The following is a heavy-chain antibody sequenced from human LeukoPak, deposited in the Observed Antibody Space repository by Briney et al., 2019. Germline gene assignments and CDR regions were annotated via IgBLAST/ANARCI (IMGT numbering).Heavy chain of an antibody. CDR2: IIPIFGTP. J-gene: IGHJ6*03. V-gene: IGHV1-69*06. CDR3: AKQGALRQDYYMDV. Sequence: SVKVSCKASGASFSSYAISWVRQAHGQGLEWMGRIIPIFGTPNYAQRFQGRVTITADIVSSTAYMEVNNLTSEDTAVYFCAKQGALRQDYYMDVWGNGTTVTVSS. CDR1: GASFSSYA.